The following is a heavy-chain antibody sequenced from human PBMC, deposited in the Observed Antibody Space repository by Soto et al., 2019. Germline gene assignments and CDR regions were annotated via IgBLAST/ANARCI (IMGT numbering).Heavy chain of an antibody. D-gene: IGHD3-3*01. V-gene: IGHV4-31*03. J-gene: IGHJ5*02. CDR2: IYYSGST. CDR3: AREKRGYDVWSGLNWFDP. CDR1: GGSISSGGYY. Sequence: QVQLPEAGPGLVKPSQTLSLTCTVSGGSISSGGYYWSWIRQHQGKGLEWIGYIYYSGSTYYNPYLKSRVTLSVDTATNQFSLKLSSVTAADTAVYDCAREKRGYDVWSGLNWFDPLGQGTLVTVSS.